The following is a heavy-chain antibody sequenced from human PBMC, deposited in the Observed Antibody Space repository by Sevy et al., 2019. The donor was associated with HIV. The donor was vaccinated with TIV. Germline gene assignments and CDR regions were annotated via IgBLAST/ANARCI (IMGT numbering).Heavy chain of an antibody. CDR1: GGSFSGYY. CDR3: ARHCSGTSCSHAFDI. CDR2: INHSRST. V-gene: IGHV4-34*01. Sequence: SETLSLTCAVYGGSFSGYYWSRIRQPPGKGLEWIGEINHSRSTNYNPSLKSRVTISVDTSKNQFSLKLSSVTAADTAVYYCARHCSGTSCSHAFDIWGQGTMVTVSS. D-gene: IGHD2-2*01. J-gene: IGHJ3*02.